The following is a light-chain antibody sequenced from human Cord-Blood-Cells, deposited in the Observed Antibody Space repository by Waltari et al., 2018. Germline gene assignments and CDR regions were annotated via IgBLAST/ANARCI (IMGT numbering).Light chain of an antibody. J-gene: IGKJ3*01. CDR2: DAS. CDR1: KSVSSY. CDR3: QQRRT. Sequence: EIVLTQSPATLSLSPGERATLSCRASKSVSSYLAWYQQKPGQAPRLLIYDASNRATGIPARFSGSGSGTDFTLTISSLEPEDCAVYYCQQRRTFGPGTKVDIK. V-gene: IGKV3-11*01.